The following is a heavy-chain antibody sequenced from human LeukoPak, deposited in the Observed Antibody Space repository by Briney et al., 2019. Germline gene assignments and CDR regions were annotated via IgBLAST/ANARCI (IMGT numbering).Heavy chain of an antibody. D-gene: IGHD2-15*01. CDR2: IIPIFGTA. Sequence: ASVKVSCKASGYTFTSYDINWVRQATGQGLEWMGGIIPIFGTANYAQKFQGRVTITADESTSTAYMELSSLRSEDTAVYYCARDCSGGSCYSAGDWFDPWGQGTLVTVSS. J-gene: IGHJ5*02. V-gene: IGHV1-69*13. CDR1: GYTFTSYD. CDR3: ARDCSGGSCYSAGDWFDP.